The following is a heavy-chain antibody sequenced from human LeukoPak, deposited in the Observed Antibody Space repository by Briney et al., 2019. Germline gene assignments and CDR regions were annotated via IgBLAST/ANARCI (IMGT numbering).Heavy chain of an antibody. Sequence: GGSLRLSCTASGFMFSSYTMNWVRQAPGKGLEWVSYISSSSSTIYYADSVKGRFTISRDNAKNSLYLQMNSLRDEDTAVYYCARDSPSELRYFDWLSTFDYWGQGTLVTVSS. D-gene: IGHD3-9*01. CDR1: GFMFSSYT. V-gene: IGHV3-48*02. J-gene: IGHJ4*02. CDR2: ISSSSSTI. CDR3: ARDSPSELRYFDWLSTFDY.